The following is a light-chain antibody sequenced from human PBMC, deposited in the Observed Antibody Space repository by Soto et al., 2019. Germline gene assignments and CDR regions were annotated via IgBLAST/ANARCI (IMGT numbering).Light chain of an antibody. J-gene: IGKJ1*01. CDR1: QSLVHSNGYNY. CDR3: MQGLQTPWT. Sequence: DIVMTQSPLSLPVTPGEPASISCRSSQSLVHSNGYNYLHWYLQKPGQSPQILIYLGSNRASGVPDRFSGSGSGTDFTLKNRRVEAEDVGVYYCMQGLQTPWTFGQGTKVEVK. V-gene: IGKV2-28*01. CDR2: LGS.